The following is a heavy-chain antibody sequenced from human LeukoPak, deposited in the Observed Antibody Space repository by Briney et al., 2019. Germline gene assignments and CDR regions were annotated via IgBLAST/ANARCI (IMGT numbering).Heavy chain of an antibody. V-gene: IGHV3-23*01. Sequence: LTGGSLRLSCAASGFTFSSYAMSWVRQAPGKGLEWVSAISGSGGSTYHADSVKGRFTISRDNSKNTLYLQMNSLRAEDTAVYYCAKERYSYGPIDYWGQGTLVTVSS. CDR3: AKERYSYGPIDY. D-gene: IGHD5-18*01. CDR1: GFTFSSYA. J-gene: IGHJ4*02. CDR2: ISGSGGST.